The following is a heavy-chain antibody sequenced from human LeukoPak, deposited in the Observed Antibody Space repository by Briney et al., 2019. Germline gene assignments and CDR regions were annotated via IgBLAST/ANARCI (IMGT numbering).Heavy chain of an antibody. CDR2: IYYSGST. J-gene: IGHJ4*02. Sequence: PSETLSLTCTVSGGSISSYYWSWIRQPPGKGLEWIGYIYYSGSTNHNPSLKSRVTISVDTSKNQFSLKLSSVTAADTAVYYCARLRDYFDYWGQGTLVTVSS. V-gene: IGHV4-59*08. CDR3: ARLRDYFDY. CDR1: GGSISSYY.